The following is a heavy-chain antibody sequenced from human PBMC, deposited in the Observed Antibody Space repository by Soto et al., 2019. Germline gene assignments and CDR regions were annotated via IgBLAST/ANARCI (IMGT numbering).Heavy chain of an antibody. CDR3: ARDFAYSDS. V-gene: IGHV4-61*01. CDR1: GGSFKSGSYS. D-gene: IGHD3-3*01. CDR2: VYLTGRT. J-gene: IGHJ4*02. Sequence: QVQLQESGPGLVKPSETLSLTCTVSGGSFKSGSYSWSWIRQPPGKGLEWIGYVYLTGRTSYNPSPKLPVSTSMDTSKTQFSLTPASVTHADTAVYFCARDFAYSDSWAQANLLTVSS.